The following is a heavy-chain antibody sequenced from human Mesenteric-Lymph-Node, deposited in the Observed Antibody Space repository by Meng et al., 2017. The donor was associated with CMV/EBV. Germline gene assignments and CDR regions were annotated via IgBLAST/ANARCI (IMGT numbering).Heavy chain of an antibody. D-gene: IGHD2-15*01. V-gene: IGHV1-46*01. CDR3: ARDHLDTRGYDY. CDR1: GYTLTELS. J-gene: IGHJ4*02. CDR2: INPSGGST. Sequence: ASVKVSCKVSGYTLTELSMHWVQQAPGQGLEWMGIINPSGGSTSYAQKFQGRVTMTRDTSTSTVYMELSSLRSEDTAVYYCARDHLDTRGYDYWGQGTLVTVSS.